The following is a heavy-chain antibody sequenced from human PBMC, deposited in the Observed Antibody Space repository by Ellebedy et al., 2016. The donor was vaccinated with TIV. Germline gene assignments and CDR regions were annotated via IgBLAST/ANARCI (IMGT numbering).Heavy chain of an antibody. D-gene: IGHD3-16*01. CDR2: LYGSGTT. V-gene: IGHV3-66*01. J-gene: IGHJ4*02. Sequence: GESLKISCAASGFTVSNNYMSWIRQAPGKGLEWVSVLYGSGTTYHAHSVRGRFTISRDNAKNTLNLQMNSLRVEDTGVYYCARDGATVNPLDYWGQGTLVTVSS. CDR1: GFTVSNNY. CDR3: ARDGATVNPLDY.